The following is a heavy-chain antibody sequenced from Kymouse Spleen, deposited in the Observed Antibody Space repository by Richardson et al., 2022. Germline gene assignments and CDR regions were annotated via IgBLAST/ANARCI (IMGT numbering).Heavy chain of an antibody. CDR2: INHSGST. D-gene: IGHD3-3*01. J-gene: IGHJ6*02. CDR1: GGSFSGYY. Sequence: QVQLQQWGAGLLKPSETLSLTCAVYGGSFSGYYWSWIRQPPGKGLEWIGEINHSGSTNYNPSLKSRVTISVDTSKNQFSLKLSSVTAADTAVYYCARESSYYDFWSAYYYYGMDVWGQGTTVTVSS. CDR3: ARESSYYDFWSAYYYYGMDV. V-gene: IGHV4-34*01.